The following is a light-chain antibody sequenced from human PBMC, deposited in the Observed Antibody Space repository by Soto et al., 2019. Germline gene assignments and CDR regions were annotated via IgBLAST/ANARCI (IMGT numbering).Light chain of an antibody. V-gene: IGKV1-5*03. CDR1: QSISPY. CDR2: MAS. CDR3: QPSNSYPWT. J-gene: IGKJ1*01. Sequence: DIQMTQSPSTLSASAGDRVTITCRASQSISPYLAWYQQKPGKAPKLLIYMASSLQSGVPSRFSGSGSGTEFTLTIRSLQPDDFATYYCQPSNSYPWTFGQGTQVDIK.